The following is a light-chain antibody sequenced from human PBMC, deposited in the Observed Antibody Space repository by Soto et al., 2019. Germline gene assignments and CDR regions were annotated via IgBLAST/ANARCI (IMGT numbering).Light chain of an antibody. CDR3: QQYKGFSGT. CDR1: QSVSGW. Sequence: DIQMTQSPSTLSPSVGDTVAVTCRACQSVSGWLAWYQQKPGEAPKLLIYDASALPRGVPSRFSGSGSGTKFTLTIASLQPDDFATYYCQQYKGFSGTFGPGTKVDNK. V-gene: IGKV1-5*01. CDR2: DAS. J-gene: IGKJ1*01.